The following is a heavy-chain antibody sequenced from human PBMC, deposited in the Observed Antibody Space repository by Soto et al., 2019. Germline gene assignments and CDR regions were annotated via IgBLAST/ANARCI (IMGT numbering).Heavy chain of an antibody. D-gene: IGHD4-17*01. V-gene: IGHV4-30-2*01. Sequence: QLQLQESGSGLVKPSQTLSFTCAVSGGSISSGGYSWSWIRLPPGKGLEWIGYIYHSGSTYYNPSLKTRVTISVDRSKNQFSLKLSSVTAADTAVYYCARVGGDRYFDYWGQGTLVTVSS. CDR1: GGSISSGGYS. CDR3: ARVGGDRYFDY. J-gene: IGHJ4*02. CDR2: IYHSGST.